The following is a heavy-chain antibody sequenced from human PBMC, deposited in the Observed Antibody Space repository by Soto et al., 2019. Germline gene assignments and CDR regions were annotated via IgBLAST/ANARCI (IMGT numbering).Heavy chain of an antibody. CDR1: AGSISTYH. Sequence: QVQLQESGPGLVKPSETLSLTCSVSAGSISTYHWSWIRQPAGKGLERIGRIYYTGSTDYNPSLKSRVTMSVDTSKNQFSLKVSSVTAADTAVYYCARDCSGGACYPASFDYWGQGTLVTVSS. CDR2: IYYTGST. CDR3: ARDCSGGACYPASFDY. D-gene: IGHD2-15*01. V-gene: IGHV4-4*07. J-gene: IGHJ4*02.